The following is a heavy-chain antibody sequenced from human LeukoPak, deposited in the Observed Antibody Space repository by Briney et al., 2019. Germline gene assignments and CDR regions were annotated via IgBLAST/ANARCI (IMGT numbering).Heavy chain of an antibody. V-gene: IGHV1-18*01. CDR2: ISAYNGNT. D-gene: IGHD3-10*01. CDR1: GYTFTSYG. J-gene: IGHJ4*02. Sequence: ASVKVSCKASGYTFTSYGISRVRQAPGQGLEWMGWISAYNGNTNYAQKLQGRVTMTTDTSTSTAYIELRSLRSDDTAVYYCARDLLEDYYGSGSYYTTFDYWGQGTLVTVSS. CDR3: ARDLLEDYYGSGSYYTTFDY.